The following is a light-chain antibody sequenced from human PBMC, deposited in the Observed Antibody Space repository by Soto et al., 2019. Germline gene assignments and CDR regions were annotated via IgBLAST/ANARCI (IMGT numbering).Light chain of an antibody. CDR2: GAI. CDR3: QQYNQWPYT. V-gene: IGKV3-15*01. J-gene: IGKJ2*01. CDR1: QSIGSS. Sequence: EIEMTQSAVTLSVSAGDRATLSCRASQSIGSSLAWYQQKRGQGPRPLIYGAITRATGVPARFSGSGSATEFTLTISSLQSEDFAVYYCQQYNQWPYTFGQGTKLEIK.